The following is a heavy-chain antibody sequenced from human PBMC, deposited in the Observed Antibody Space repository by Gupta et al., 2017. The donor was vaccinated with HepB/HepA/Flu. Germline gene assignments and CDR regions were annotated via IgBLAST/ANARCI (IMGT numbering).Heavy chain of an antibody. CDR2: IKQDGSEK. CDR3: ARGDNSSGSGTDY. CDR1: GFTFSSYW. D-gene: IGHD6-19*01. Sequence: EVQLVESGGGLVQPGGSRRLSCAASGFTFSSYWISWVRQAPEKGLEWVANIKQDGSEKYYVDSVKGRFTISRDIAKNSLYLQMNSLRAEDTAVYYCARGDNSSGSGTDYWGQGTLVTVSS. V-gene: IGHV3-7*01. J-gene: IGHJ4*02.